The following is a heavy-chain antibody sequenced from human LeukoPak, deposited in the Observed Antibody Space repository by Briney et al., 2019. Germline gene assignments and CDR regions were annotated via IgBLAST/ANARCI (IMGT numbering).Heavy chain of an antibody. J-gene: IGHJ5*02. Sequence: GGSLRLSCAASGFTFSSYEMNWVRQAPGKGLEWVSYISSSGSTIYYADSVKGRFTISGDNAKNSLYLQMNSLRAEDTSVYYCARDTNGDGWFDPWGQGTLVTVSS. CDR3: ARDTNGDGWFDP. CDR2: ISSSGSTI. V-gene: IGHV3-48*03. CDR1: GFTFSSYE. D-gene: IGHD4-17*01.